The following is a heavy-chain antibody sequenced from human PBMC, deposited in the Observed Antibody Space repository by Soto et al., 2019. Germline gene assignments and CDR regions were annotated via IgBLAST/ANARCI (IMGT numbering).Heavy chain of an antibody. CDR2: ISYDGSNK. J-gene: IGHJ6*02. Sequence: QVQLVESGGGVVQPGRSLRLSCAASGFTFSSYGMHWVRQAPGKGLEWVAVISYDGSNKYYAESVKGRFTISRDNSKNTLYLQMNSLRAEDTAVYHCAKEGRVRPFYYYYYGMDVWGQGTTVTVSS. V-gene: IGHV3-30*18. CDR3: AKEGRVRPFYYYYYGMDV. CDR1: GFTFSSYG.